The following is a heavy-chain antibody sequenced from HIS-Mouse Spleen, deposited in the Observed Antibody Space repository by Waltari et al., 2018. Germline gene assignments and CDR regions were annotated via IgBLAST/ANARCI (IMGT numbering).Heavy chain of an antibody. CDR3: AREIPYSSSWYDWYFDL. CDR1: GGPISSLSYY. J-gene: IGHJ2*01. V-gene: IGHV4-39*07. D-gene: IGHD6-13*01. Sequence: QLQLQESGPGLVKPSETLSLTCTVSGGPISSLSYYWGWIRQPPGKGLEWIGSSYYSGSTYYNPSLKSRVTISVDTSKNQFSLKLSSVTAADTAVYYCAREIPYSSSWYDWYFDLWGRGTLVTVSS. CDR2: SYYSGST.